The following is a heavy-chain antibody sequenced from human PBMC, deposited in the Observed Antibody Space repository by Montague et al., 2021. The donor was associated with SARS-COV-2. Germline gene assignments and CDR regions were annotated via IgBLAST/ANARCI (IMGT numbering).Heavy chain of an antibody. CDR2: TYTSGST. CDR1: GGSISSGSYY. V-gene: IGHV4-61*02. D-gene: IGHD3-10*01. Sequence: TLSLTCTVSGGSISSGSYYWSWIRQPAGKGLEWIGRTYTSGSTNYNPSLKSRVTISVDTSKNQFSLKLSSLPAADTAVYYCARVGVGTMVRGVIPAYYYYGMDVWGQGTTVTVSS. CDR3: ARVGVGTMVRGVIPAYYYYGMDV. J-gene: IGHJ6*02.